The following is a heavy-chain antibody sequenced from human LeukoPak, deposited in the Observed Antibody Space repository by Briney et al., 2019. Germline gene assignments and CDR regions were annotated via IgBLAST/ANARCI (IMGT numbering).Heavy chain of an antibody. V-gene: IGHV3-30*19. CDR1: GFTFSSYG. CDR2: ISYDGSNK. J-gene: IGHJ4*02. D-gene: IGHD6-13*01. Sequence: GGSLRLSCAASGFTFSSYGMHWVRQAPGKGLEGVAVISYDGSNKYYADSVKGRFTVSRDNSKNTLYLQMNSLRAEDTALYYCAGVLSGYSSSWFLDYWGQGTLVTVSS. CDR3: AGVLSGYSSSWFLDY.